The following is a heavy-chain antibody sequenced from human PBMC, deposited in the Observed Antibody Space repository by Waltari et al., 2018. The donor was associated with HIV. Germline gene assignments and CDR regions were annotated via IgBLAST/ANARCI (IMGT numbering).Heavy chain of an antibody. J-gene: IGHJ2*01. CDR3: ARHALRVGAAYWNFDL. CDR1: GGSVSSDSYF. CDR2: IYYTGRA. Sequence: QLQLQESGPGLVKPSETLSRTCTVSGGSVSSDSYFGGWIRQPPGKGLEWVARIYYTGRAYYNPSLKSRVTISVDTSKNQFSLKVTSVTAADTAVYYCARHALRVGAAYWNFDLWGRGTLVTVSS. D-gene: IGHD1-26*01. V-gene: IGHV4-39*01.